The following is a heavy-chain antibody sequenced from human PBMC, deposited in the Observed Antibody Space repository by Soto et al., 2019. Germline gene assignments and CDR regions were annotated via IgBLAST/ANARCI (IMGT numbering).Heavy chain of an antibody. D-gene: IGHD3-3*02. V-gene: IGHV4-39*01. CDR2: IYYSGST. CDR1: GGSISSSSYY. Sequence: QLQLQESGPGPVKPSETLSLTCTVSGGSISSSSYYWGWIRQPPGKGLEWIGSIYYSGSTYYNPSLKSRVTISVDTSKNQISLKLSSVTAADTAVYYCASPKIAFYNWFDPWGQGTLVTVSS. J-gene: IGHJ5*02. CDR3: ASPKIAFYNWFDP.